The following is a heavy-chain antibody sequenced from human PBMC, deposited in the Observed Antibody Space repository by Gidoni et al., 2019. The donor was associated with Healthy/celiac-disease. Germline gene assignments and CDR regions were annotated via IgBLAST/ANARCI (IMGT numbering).Heavy chain of an antibody. CDR2: ISPGASDT. CDR1: VYSFPSYW. Sequence: EVQLVQSGAEVKKHGESLKSSCKGYVYSFPSYWIGWVRQMPGKCLEWMGIISPGASDTRYSPSFQGQVTISADKSISTAYLPLSSLKASDTAMYYCARGVTTVTMIYWGQGPLVTVSS. V-gene: IGHV5-51*01. J-gene: IGHJ4*02. D-gene: IGHD4-17*01. CDR3: ARGVTTVTMIY.